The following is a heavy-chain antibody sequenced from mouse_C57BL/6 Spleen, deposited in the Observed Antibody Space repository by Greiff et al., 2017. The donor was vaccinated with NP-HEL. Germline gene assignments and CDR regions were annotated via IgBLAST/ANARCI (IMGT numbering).Heavy chain of an antibody. J-gene: IGHJ4*01. CDR2: IHPNSGST. CDR3: AGTGTSYAMDY. D-gene: IGHD4-1*01. V-gene: IGHV1-64*01. Sequence: VQLQQPGAELVKPGASVKLSCKASGYTFTSYWMHWVKQRPGQGLEWIGMIHPNSGSTNYNEKFKSKATLTVDKSSSTAYMQLSSLTSEDSAVYYCAGTGTSYAMDYWGQGTSVTVSS. CDR1: GYTFTSYW.